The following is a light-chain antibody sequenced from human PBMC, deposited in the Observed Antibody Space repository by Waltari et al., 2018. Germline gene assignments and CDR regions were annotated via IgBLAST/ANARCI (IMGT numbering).Light chain of an antibody. Sequence: QSALTQPRSVSGSPGHSVTISCTGSSSNVGGYNYVSWYQHHPGKAPKLIIYDVNKRPSGGPDRFSGSKSGDTASLTISGLQVEDEADYYCCPYAGSYTYVFGTGTKVTV. CDR3: CPYAGSYTYV. V-gene: IGLV2-11*01. CDR1: SSNVGGYNY. J-gene: IGLJ1*01. CDR2: DVN.